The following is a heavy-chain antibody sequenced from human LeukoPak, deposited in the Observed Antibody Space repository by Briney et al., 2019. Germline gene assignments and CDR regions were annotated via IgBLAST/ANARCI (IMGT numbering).Heavy chain of an antibody. V-gene: IGHV1-18*01. CDR3: ARGWQQLAPDAFDI. D-gene: IGHD6-13*01. CDR2: ISAYNGNT. J-gene: IGHJ3*02. Sequence: ASVKVSCKASGYTFTSYVISWVRQAPGQGLDWMGWISAYNGNTNYPQKLQGRVTMTTDTSTSTAYMELRSLRSDDTAVYYCARGWQQLAPDAFDIWGQGTMVTVSS. CDR1: GYTFTSYV.